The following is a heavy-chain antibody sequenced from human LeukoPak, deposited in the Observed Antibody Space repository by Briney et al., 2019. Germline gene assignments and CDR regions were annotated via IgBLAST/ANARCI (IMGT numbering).Heavy chain of an antibody. CDR3: ARAFPHRRLMDTTMNQHWFDP. Sequence: SVKVSCKASGYTFISYAMNWVRQAPGQGLEWMGGIIPIFGTANYAQKFQGRLTMTRDMSTGTVYMELSSLRYEDTAMYYCARAFPHRRLMDTTMNQHWFDPWGQGTLVTVSS. J-gene: IGHJ5*02. V-gene: IGHV1-69*05. D-gene: IGHD5-18*01. CDR1: GYTFISYA. CDR2: IIPIFGTA.